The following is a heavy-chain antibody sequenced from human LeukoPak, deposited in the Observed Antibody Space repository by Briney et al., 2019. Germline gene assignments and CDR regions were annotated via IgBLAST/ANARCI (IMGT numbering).Heavy chain of an antibody. CDR1: GFTLSDYW. Sequence: GGSLRLSCAASGFTLSDYWMHWVRQGPGKGLVWVSRINPDGSSTNDADFVKGRFTISRDNSKNTLYLQMNSLRGEDTAIYYCAKEKTGGWPFDYWGQGTLVTVSS. CDR3: AKEKTGGWPFDY. V-gene: IGHV3-74*01. J-gene: IGHJ4*02. CDR2: INPDGSST. D-gene: IGHD6-19*01.